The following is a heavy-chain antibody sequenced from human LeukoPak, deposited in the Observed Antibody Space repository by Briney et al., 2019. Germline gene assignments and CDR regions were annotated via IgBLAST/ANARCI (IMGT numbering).Heavy chain of an antibody. Sequence: ASVKVSCTASGYTFTSYGISWVRQAPGQGRGWMGWISAYNGNKNYAQKLQGRVTMTTDTSTSTAYMELRSLRSDDTAVYYCARVRLKGTDFWSGYNAKPYYFDYWGQGTLVTVSS. CDR2: ISAYNGNK. D-gene: IGHD3-3*01. J-gene: IGHJ4*02. CDR3: ARVRLKGTDFWSGYNAKPYYFDY. V-gene: IGHV1-18*01. CDR1: GYTFTSYG.